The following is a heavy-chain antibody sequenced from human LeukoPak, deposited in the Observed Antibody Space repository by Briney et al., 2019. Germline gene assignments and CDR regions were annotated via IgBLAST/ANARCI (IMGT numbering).Heavy chain of an antibody. CDR2: IFPSGST. D-gene: IGHD5-12*01. J-gene: IGHJ6*03. CDR3: ARGYLSGYLYYYYYMDV. CDR1: GGSISTYS. Sequence: PSETLSLTCTVSGGSISTYSWNWIRQPAGKGLEWIGRIFPSGSTKYHPSLKSRVTMSVDTSKNHFSLKLSSVTAADTAVYYCARGYLSGYLYYYYYMDVWGKGTTVTVSS. V-gene: IGHV4-4*07.